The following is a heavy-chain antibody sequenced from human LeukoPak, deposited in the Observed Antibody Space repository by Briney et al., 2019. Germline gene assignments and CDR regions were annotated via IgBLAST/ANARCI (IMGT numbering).Heavy chain of an antibody. Sequence: SETLSLTCTVSGGSTSSYYWSWIRQPPGKGLGWIGYIYYSGSTNYNPSLQSRVTISVDTSKNQFSLKLSSVTAADTALYYCARSRGYFDYWGQGTLVTVSS. CDR1: GGSTSSYY. CDR3: ARSRGYFDY. D-gene: IGHD6-13*01. V-gene: IGHV4-59*01. CDR2: IYYSGST. J-gene: IGHJ4*02.